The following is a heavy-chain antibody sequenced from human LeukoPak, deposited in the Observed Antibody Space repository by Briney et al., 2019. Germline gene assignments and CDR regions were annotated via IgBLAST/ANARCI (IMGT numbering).Heavy chain of an antibody. CDR1: GYTFIRYG. V-gene: IGHV1-18*01. J-gene: IGHJ4*02. Sequence: GASVKVSCKASGYTFIRYGISWVRQAPGQGLEWLGWISAYSGNTNYAQNFQDRVTMPTDTSTNTAYMEVRGLTSDDTAVYYCARDTSYSGSYHDLWGQGTLVTVSS. CDR3: ARDTSYSGSYHDL. D-gene: IGHD1-26*01. CDR2: ISAYSGNT.